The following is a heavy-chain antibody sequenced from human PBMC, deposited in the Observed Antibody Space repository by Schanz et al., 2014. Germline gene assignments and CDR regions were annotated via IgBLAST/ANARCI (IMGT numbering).Heavy chain of an antibody. CDR3: ARELRLEYYFDY. D-gene: IGHD4-17*01. J-gene: IGHJ4*02. CDR1: GYTFRDYY. CDR2: INPKSGGT. V-gene: IGHV1-2*02. Sequence: QVQLVQSGAEVKEPGASVKVSCKASGYTFRDYYMHWVRQAPGQGLEYLGWINPKSGGTAYAQNFQGRVSMTTESSSSTAYMELSSLRSDDTAVYYCARELRLEYYFDYWGQGTQVTVSS.